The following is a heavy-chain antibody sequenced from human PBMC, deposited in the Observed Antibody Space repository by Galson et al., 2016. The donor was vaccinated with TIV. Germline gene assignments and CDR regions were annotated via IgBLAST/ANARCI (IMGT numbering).Heavy chain of an antibody. J-gene: IGHJ3*01. CDR3: ARANWGSRDVFDV. V-gene: IGHV4-59*01. D-gene: IGHD7-27*01. Sequence: SETLSLTCFVSGGSLYSYYWSWIRQPPGKGLEWIGYFYYRGATNYNPSLRSRVSISEDTSKNQFSLRLKSVTAADTAVYYGARANWGSRDVFDVWGQGTMISVSS. CDR1: GGSLYSYY. CDR2: FYYRGAT.